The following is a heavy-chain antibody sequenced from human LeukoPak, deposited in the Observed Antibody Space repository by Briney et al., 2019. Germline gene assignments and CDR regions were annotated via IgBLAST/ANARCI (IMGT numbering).Heavy chain of an antibody. CDR3: AKDHGPNIAAAGNAGGY. Sequence: GGSLRLSCAASGFTFSSYAMSWVRQAPGKGLEWVSAIGGSGGSTYYADSVKGRFTISRDNSKNTLYLQMNSLRAEDTAVYYCAKDHGPNIAAAGNAGGYWGQGTLVTVSS. V-gene: IGHV3-23*01. D-gene: IGHD6-13*01. CDR1: GFTFSSYA. J-gene: IGHJ4*02. CDR2: IGGSGGST.